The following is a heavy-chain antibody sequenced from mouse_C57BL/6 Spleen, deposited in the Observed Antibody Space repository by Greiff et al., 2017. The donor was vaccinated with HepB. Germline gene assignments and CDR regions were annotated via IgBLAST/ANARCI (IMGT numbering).Heavy chain of an antibody. Sequence: VKLMESGPGLVQPSQSLSITCTVSGFSLTSYGVHWVRQSPGKGLEWLGVIWRGGSTDYNAAFMSRLSITKDNSKSQVFFKMNSLQADDTAIYYCAKSSSGYVDWFAYWGQGTLVTVSA. CDR3: AKSSSGYVDWFAY. CDR1: GFSLTSYG. CDR2: IWRGGST. V-gene: IGHV2-5*01. J-gene: IGHJ3*01. D-gene: IGHD3-2*02.